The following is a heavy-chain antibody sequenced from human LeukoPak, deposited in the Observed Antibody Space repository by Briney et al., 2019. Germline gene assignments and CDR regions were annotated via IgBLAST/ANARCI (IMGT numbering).Heavy chain of an antibody. CDR3: ARGVVLMVTTNWFDP. D-gene: IGHD2-8*01. CDR1: GFTFSSHW. J-gene: IGHJ5*02. Sequence: GGSLRLSCAASGFTFSSHWMIWVRQAPGKGLEWVANIKQDGSEKYYVDSVKGRFTISRDNAKNSLYLQMNSLRVEDTAVYYCARGVVLMVTTNWFDPWGQGTLVTVPS. CDR2: IKQDGSEK. V-gene: IGHV3-7*01.